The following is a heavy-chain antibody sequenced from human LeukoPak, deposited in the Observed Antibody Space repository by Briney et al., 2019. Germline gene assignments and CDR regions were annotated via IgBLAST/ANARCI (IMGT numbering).Heavy chain of an antibody. V-gene: IGHV3-7*01. CDR1: EFNINEYW. D-gene: IGHD1-26*01. CDR2: IRQDGNEK. CDR3: ARDLPYSNPFDY. J-gene: IGHJ4*02. Sequence: GSLRLSCAASEFNINEYWMTWVRQAPGKGLEWVATIRQDGNEKYYVDSVKGRFTISRDNAKNSVFLQLDSLRAEDTAVYYCARDLPYSNPFDYWGQGTLVTVSS.